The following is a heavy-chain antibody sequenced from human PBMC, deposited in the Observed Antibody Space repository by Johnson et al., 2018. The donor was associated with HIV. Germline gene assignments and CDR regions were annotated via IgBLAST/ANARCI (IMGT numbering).Heavy chain of an antibody. CDR2: IKSKTDGGTT. D-gene: IGHD6-13*01. J-gene: IGHJ3*02. CDR1: GFTFSNAW. V-gene: IGHV3-15*01. CDR3: TTCSRSGAFDI. Sequence: VQLVESGGGVVQPGRSLRLSCAASGFTFSNAWMSWVRQAPGKGLEWVGRIKSKTDGGTTDYAAPVKGRFTISRDDSKNTLYLQMNSLNTEDTAVYYCTTCSRSGAFDIWGQGTMVTVSS.